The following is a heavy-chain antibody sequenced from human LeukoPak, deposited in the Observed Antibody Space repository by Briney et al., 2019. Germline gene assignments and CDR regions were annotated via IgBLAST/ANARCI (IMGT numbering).Heavy chain of an antibody. D-gene: IGHD3-3*02. Sequence: SETPSLTCTVSGGSISSYYWSWIRQPPGKGLEWIGYFYYSGSTNYNPSLKSRVTISVDRSKNQFSLKLSSVTAADTAVYYCVRDQGSFAPRYFDLWGRGTLVTVSS. V-gene: IGHV4-59*12. CDR1: GGSISSYY. CDR2: FYYSGST. J-gene: IGHJ2*01. CDR3: VRDQGSFAPRYFDL.